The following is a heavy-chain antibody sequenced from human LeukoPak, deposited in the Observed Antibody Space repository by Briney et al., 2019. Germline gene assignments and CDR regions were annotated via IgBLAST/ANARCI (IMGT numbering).Heavy chain of an antibody. CDR3: AKDYIVGATEARSYDY. CDR2: ISSSSSYI. V-gene: IGHV3-21*04. CDR1: GFTFSSYS. D-gene: IGHD1-26*01. Sequence: PGGSLRLSCAASGFTFSSYSMNWVRQAPGKGLEWVSSISSSSSYIYYADSVKGRFTISRDNSKNTLYLQMNSLRAEDTAVYYCAKDYIVGATEARSYDYWGQGTLVTVSS. J-gene: IGHJ4*02.